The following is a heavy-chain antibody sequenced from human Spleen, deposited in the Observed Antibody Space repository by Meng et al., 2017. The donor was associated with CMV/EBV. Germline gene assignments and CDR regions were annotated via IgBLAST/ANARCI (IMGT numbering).Heavy chain of an antibody. D-gene: IGHD6-19*01. CDR1: GFTFNSYT. CDR2: ISSSSNYI. CDR3: ARVPSSGSRTDFDY. J-gene: IGHJ4*02. V-gene: IGHV3-21*04. Sequence: GESLKISCAASGFTFNSYTMNWVRQAPGKGLELVSAISSSSNYIYFADSVKGRFTISRENAKNSLYLQMNTLTAEDTAGYYCARVPSSGSRTDFDYWGQGTLVTVSS.